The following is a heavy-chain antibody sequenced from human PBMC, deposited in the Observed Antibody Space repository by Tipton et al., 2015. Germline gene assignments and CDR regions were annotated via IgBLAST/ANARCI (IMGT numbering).Heavy chain of an antibody. Sequence: GLVKPSETLSLTCTVSGTSINSYYWTWIRQPPGKELQWIGYIQYSGGTNYNPSLESRVTMSRDTSKNQFSLKLTSVTAADTAVYYCARGDWIIWGQGTLVTVSS. CDR2: IQYSGGT. V-gene: IGHV4-59*12. CDR3: ARGDWII. CDR1: GTSINSYY. J-gene: IGHJ4*02. D-gene: IGHD3/OR15-3a*01.